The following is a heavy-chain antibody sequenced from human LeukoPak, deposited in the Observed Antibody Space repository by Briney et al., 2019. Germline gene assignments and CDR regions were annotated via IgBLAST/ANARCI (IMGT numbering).Heavy chain of an antibody. CDR3: ARERQDTILHSGAFDI. D-gene: IGHD2-21*01. CDR2: IASDGSHT. Sequence: GRSLRLSCAASGFTFSIYFMHWARQAPGKGLECVADIASDGSHTFYVESVKGRFTISRDNSKNTLYLQMNSLRAEDTAVYFCARERQDTILHSGAFDIWGQRTMVTVSS. J-gene: IGHJ3*02. V-gene: IGHV3-30-3*01. CDR1: GFTFSIYF.